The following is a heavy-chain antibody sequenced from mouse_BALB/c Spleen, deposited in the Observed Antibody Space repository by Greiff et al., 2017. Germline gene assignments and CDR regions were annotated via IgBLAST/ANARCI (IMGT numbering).Heavy chain of an antibody. CDR3: TAYYRYDGLFDY. V-gene: IGHV6-6*02. CDR1: GFTFSSYW. D-gene: IGHD2-14*01. Sequence: EVQLQESGGGLVQPGGSMKLSCVASGFTFSSYWMSWVRQSPEKGLEWVAEIRLKSDNYATHYAESVKGKFTISRDDSKSRLYLQMNSLRAEDTGIYYCTAYYRYDGLFDYWGQGTTLTVSS. CDR2: IRLKSDNYAT. J-gene: IGHJ2*01.